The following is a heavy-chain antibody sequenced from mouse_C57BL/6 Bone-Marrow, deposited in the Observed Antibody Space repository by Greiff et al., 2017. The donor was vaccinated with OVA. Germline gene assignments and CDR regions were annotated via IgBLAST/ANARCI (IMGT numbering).Heavy chain of an antibody. V-gene: IGHV5-2*01. J-gene: IGHJ1*03. D-gene: IGHD2-2*01. Sequence: EVMLVESGGGLVQPGESLKLSCESNEYEFPSHDMSWVRKTPEKRLELVAAINSDGGSTYYPDTMERRFIISRDNTKKTLYLQMRSLRSEDTASYYCSRHNAYDGTLEWYFDVWGTGTTVTVSS. CDR3: SRHNAYDGTLEWYFDV. CDR2: INSDGGST. CDR1: EYEFPSHD.